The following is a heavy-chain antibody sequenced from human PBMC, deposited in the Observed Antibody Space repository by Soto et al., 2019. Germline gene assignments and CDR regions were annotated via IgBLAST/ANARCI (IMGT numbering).Heavy chain of an antibody. J-gene: IGHJ4*02. V-gene: IGHV4-61*01. CDR3: ARGYSHYAY. Sequence: AETLSLTCTVSGGSVSRDSNFWSWIRQPPVKGLEWIGYIYYSEPSRYSPSRESRVTITIDSSKNQVSLTLTSVTAPSTAAYYCARGYSHYAYWGRGSLVTSPQ. CDR2: IYYSEPS. D-gene: IGHD4-4*01. CDR1: GGSVSRDSNF.